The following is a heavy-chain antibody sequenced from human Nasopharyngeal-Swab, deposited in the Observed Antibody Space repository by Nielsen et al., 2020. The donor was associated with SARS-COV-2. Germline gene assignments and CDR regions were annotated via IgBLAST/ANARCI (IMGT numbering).Heavy chain of an antibody. V-gene: IGHV1-18*01. Sequence: ASVPVSCKASGYTFLTFGITWVRQAPGQGLEWMGWISAYNGNTNYAQKFQDRVTMTTDTSTTTAYMELRGLKTDDTAVYYCARDNESGDYYAYDIWGQGTTVTVSS. CDR3: ARDNESGDYYAYDI. D-gene: IGHD4-17*01. J-gene: IGHJ3*02. CDR1: GYTFLTFG. CDR2: ISAYNGNT.